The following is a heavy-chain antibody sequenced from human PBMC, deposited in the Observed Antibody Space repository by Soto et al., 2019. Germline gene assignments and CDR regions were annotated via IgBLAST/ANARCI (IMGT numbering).Heavy chain of an antibody. CDR1: GFTVSSNY. D-gene: IGHD3-16*01. CDR3: AKKVLPYGGNCFDP. V-gene: IGHV3-53*01. CDR2: IYSGGST. Sequence: GGSLRLSCAASGFTVSSNYMSWVRQAPGKGLEWVSVIYSGGSTYYADSVKGRFTISRDNSKNTLYLQMNSLRAEDTAVYYCAKKVLPYGGNCFDPWGQGTLVTVSS. J-gene: IGHJ5*02.